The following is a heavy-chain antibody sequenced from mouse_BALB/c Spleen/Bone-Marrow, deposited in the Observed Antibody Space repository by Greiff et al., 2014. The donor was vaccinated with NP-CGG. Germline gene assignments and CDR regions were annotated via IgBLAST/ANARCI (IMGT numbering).Heavy chain of an antibody. V-gene: IGHV1-9*01. J-gene: IGHJ4*01. CDR2: ILPGSGST. Sequence: QVQLKESGAELMKPGASVKISCKATGYTFSSYWIEGGKKRPGHGLEWIGEILPGSGSTNYNEKFKGKATFTADTSSNTAYMQLSSLTSEDFAVYYCARGYAMDYWGQGTSVTVFS. CDR3: ARGYAMDY. CDR1: GYTFSSYW.